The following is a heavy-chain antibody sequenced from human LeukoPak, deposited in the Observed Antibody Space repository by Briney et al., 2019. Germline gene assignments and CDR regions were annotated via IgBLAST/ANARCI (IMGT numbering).Heavy chain of an antibody. J-gene: IGHJ4*02. Sequence: GALRLSCAASGFTFSSYAMHWVRQAPGKGLEWVAVISYDGSNKYYADSMKGRFTISRDNSKNTLYLQMNSLRAEDTAVYYCARDTRPVLRYFDWLSLDYWGQGTLVTVSS. CDR3: ARDTRPVLRYFDWLSLDY. CDR2: ISYDGSNK. CDR1: GFTFSSYA. D-gene: IGHD3-9*01. V-gene: IGHV3-30-3*01.